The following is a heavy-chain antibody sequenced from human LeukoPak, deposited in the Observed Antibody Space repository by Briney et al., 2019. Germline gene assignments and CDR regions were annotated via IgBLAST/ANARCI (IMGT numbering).Heavy chain of an antibody. D-gene: IGHD7-27*01. V-gene: IGHV3-23*01. J-gene: IGHJ4*02. CDR1: GFSFSYHG. Sequence: PGGSLRLSCVAPGFSFSYHGMNWVRLAPGKGLEWVSGVSPPGGGTYYADSVKGRFTISRDDSRNTLSLQMNSLRVEDTAVYYCARDLAWGAFDYWGQGILVAVSS. CDR2: VSPPGGGT. CDR3: ARDLAWGAFDY.